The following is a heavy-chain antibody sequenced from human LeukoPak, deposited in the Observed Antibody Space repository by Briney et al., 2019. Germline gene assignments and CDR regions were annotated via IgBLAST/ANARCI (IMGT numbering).Heavy chain of an antibody. CDR1: GYTFTSYY. V-gene: IGHV1-46*01. CDR2: INPSGGST. Sequence: ASVKVSCKASGYTFTSYYMHWVRQAPGQGLEWMGIINPSGGSTSYAQKFQGRVTMTRDTSTSTVYMELSSLGSEDTAAYYCARDLRDYYFDYWGQGTLVTVSS. D-gene: IGHD3/OR15-3a*01. J-gene: IGHJ4*02. CDR3: ARDLRDYYFDY.